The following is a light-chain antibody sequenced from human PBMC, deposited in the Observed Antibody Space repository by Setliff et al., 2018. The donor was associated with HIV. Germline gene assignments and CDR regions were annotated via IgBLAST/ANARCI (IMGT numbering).Light chain of an antibody. CDR3: SSYAGSSTYV. V-gene: IGLV2-11*01. J-gene: IGLJ1*01. CDR2: DVS. Sequence: QSALTQPRSVSGSPGQSVTISCTGTNSDVGGYNFVSWYQHHSLRIGPKLMIYDVSNRPSGVSYRFSGSKSGNTASLTISGLQAEDEADYYCSSYAGSSTYVFGTGTKVTVL. CDR1: NSDVGGYNF.